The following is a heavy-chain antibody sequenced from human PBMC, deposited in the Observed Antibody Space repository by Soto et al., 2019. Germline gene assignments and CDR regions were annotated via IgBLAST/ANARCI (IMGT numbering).Heavy chain of an antibody. D-gene: IGHD6-13*01. J-gene: IGHJ3*02. CDR2: MYYSGNT. CDR3: AREVPAADDAFDI. CDR1: GGSISSYY. V-gene: IGHV4-59*01. Sequence: QVQLQESGPGLVKPSETLSLTCTVSGGSISSYYWSWIRQPPGTGLEWIGYMYYSGNTNYNPSLKSRVTLSVDTSKNRFSLKLSSVTAADTAVYYCAREVPAADDAFDISGQGTMVTVSS.